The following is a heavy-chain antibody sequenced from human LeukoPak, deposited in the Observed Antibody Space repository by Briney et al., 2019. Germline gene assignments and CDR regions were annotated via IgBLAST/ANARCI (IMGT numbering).Heavy chain of an antibody. J-gene: IGHJ6*02. CDR1: GYTFTSYD. Sequence: GASVKVSCKASGYTFTSYDINWVRQATGQGLEWMGWISAYNGNTNYAQKLQGRVTMTTDTSTSTAYMELRSLRSDDTAVYYCARGASCYNCLDYYYGMDVWGQGTTVTVSS. D-gene: IGHD2-15*01. CDR3: ARGASCYNCLDYYYGMDV. V-gene: IGHV1-18*01. CDR2: ISAYNGNT.